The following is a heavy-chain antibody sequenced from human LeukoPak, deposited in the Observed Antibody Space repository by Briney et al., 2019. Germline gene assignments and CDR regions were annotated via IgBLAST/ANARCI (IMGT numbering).Heavy chain of an antibody. CDR2: IGGSGVGT. CDR1: GFTFSSFD. CDR3: AKSYDTHDY. V-gene: IGHV3-23*01. Sequence: GGSLRLSCAASGFTFSSFDMTWVRQAPGKGLEWVSVIGGSGVGTYYADAVKGRFTISRDNSKNTLYLQMNSLRAEDTAVYYCAKSYDTHDYWGQGTLVTVSS. D-gene: IGHD5-18*01. J-gene: IGHJ4*02.